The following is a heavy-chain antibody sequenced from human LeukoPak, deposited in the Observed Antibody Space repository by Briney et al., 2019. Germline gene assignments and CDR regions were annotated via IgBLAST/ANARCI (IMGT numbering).Heavy chain of an antibody. D-gene: IGHD1-26*01. V-gene: IGHV4-34*01. CDR1: GGSFSAYY. CDR3: ATDIESSGKPFDY. CDR2: INHSGST. J-gene: IGHJ4*02. Sequence: PSETLSLTCAVYGGSFSAYYWSWIRQPPGKGLEGIGEINHSGSTNYNPSLKSRVTISVDTSKNQFSLKLSSVTAADAAVYYCATDIESSGKPFDYWGQGTLVTVSS.